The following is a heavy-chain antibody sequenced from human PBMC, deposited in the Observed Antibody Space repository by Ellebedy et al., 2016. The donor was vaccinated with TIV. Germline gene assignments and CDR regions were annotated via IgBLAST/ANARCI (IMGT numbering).Heavy chain of an antibody. D-gene: IGHD5-18*01. CDR1: GGSISSGGYY. J-gene: IGHJ3*02. CDR3: ARAWIQGAFDI. V-gene: IGHV4-31*03. CDR2: IYYSGST. Sequence: SETLSLXXTVSGGSISSGGYYWSWIRQHPGKGLEWIGYIYYSGSTYYNPSLKSRVTISVDASKNQFSLKLSSVTAADTAVYYCARAWIQGAFDIWGQGTMVTVSS.